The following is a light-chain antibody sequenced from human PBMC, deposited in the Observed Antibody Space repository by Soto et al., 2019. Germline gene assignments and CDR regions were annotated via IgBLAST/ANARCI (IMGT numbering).Light chain of an antibody. CDR1: QSISSY. J-gene: IGKJ5*01. CDR3: QQSYSTPT. CDR2: AAS. Sequence: VQVTQSPSSLSASVGNRVTLPCRASQSISSYLNWYQQKPGKAPKLLIYAASSLQSGVPSRFSGSGSGTDFTLTISSLQPEDFATYYCQQSYSTPTFGQGTRLEIK. V-gene: IGKV1-39*01.